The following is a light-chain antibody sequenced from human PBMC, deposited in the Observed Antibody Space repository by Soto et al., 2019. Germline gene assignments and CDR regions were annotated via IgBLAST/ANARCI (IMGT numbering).Light chain of an antibody. CDR1: NSNIGNNY. CDR3: GTWDSGLSAGV. J-gene: IGLJ3*02. Sequence: QSVLTQPPSVSAAPGQTVAISCSGSNSNIGNNYVSWYQQLPGTAPKLLIYDNHMRPSGIPDRVSGSKSGTSATLTITGLQTGDEADYYCGTWDSGLSAGVFGGGTKVTVL. V-gene: IGLV1-51*01. CDR2: DNH.